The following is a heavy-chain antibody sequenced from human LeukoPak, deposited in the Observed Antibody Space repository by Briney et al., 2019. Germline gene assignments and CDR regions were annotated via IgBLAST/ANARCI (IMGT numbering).Heavy chain of an antibody. CDR1: GFTFSSYA. Sequence: GGSLRLSCAASGFTFSSYAMHWVRQAPGKGLEWVAVISYDGSNKYYADSVKGRFAISRDNSKNTLYLQMNSLRAEDTAVYYCARNLAGYSSSLTNDYWGQGTLVTVSS. J-gene: IGHJ4*02. D-gene: IGHD6-13*01. CDR3: ARNLAGYSSSLTNDY. CDR2: ISYDGSNK. V-gene: IGHV3-30*09.